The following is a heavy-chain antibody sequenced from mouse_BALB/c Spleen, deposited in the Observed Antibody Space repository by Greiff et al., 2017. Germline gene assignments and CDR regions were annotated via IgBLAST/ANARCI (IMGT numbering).Heavy chain of an antibody. D-gene: IGHD2-4*01. CDR3: ARRGYDYENWYFDV. CDR1: GFTFSSFG. V-gene: IGHV5-17*02. Sequence: EVKLMESGGGLVQPGGSRKLSCAASGFTFSSFGMHWVRQAPEKGLEWVAYISSGSSTIYYADTVKGRFTISRDNPKNTLFLQMTSLRSEDTAMYYCARRGYDYENWYFDVWGAGTTVTVSS. J-gene: IGHJ1*01. CDR2: ISSGSSTI.